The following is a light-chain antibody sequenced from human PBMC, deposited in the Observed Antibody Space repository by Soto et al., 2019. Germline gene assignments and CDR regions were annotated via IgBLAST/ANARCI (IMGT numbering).Light chain of an antibody. CDR3: QSYDSSNQV. CDR1: SGSIASNY. V-gene: IGLV6-57*01. Sequence: NFMLTQPHSVSESPGKTVTISCTRSSGSIASNYVQWYQQRPGSSPTTVIYEDNQRPSGVPDRFSGSFDTSSNSASLTISGLKIEDEADYYCQSYDSSNQVFGGGTKLTVL. J-gene: IGLJ3*02. CDR2: EDN.